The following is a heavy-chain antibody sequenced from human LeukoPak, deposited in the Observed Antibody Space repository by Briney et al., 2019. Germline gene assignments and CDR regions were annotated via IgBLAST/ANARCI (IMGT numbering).Heavy chain of an antibody. J-gene: IGHJ5*02. CDR2: ISSSISTI. V-gene: IGHV3-48*04. D-gene: IGHD5-12*01. CDR1: GFTFSSYS. Sequence: GGSLRLSCAASGFTFSSYSMNWVRQAPGKGLEWVSYISSSISTIYYADSVKGRFTISSDNAKNSLYLQMNSLRAEDTAVYYRARAMRSGYEKDWFDPWGQGTLVTVSS. CDR3: ARAMRSGYEKDWFDP.